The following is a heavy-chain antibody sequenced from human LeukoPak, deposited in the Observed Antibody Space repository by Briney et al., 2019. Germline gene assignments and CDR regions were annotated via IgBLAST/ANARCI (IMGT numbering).Heavy chain of an antibody. V-gene: IGHV3-20*01. CDR3: ARESYYYDASGYQRSLPGDY. Sequence: PGGSLRLSCAASGFTFDDYGMSWVRQAPGKGLEWVSGINWNGGSTGYADSVKGRFTISRDNSKNTLYLQLNSLRAEDTAVYHCARESYYYDASGYQRSLPGDYWGQGTLVTVSS. D-gene: IGHD3-22*01. CDR1: GFTFDDYG. CDR2: INWNGGST. J-gene: IGHJ4*02.